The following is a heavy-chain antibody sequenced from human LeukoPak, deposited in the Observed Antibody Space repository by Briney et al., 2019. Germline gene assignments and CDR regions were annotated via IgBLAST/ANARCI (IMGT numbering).Heavy chain of an antibody. CDR1: GGSFSGYY. Sequence: SETLSLTCAVYGGSFSGYYWSWIRQPPGKGLGWIGEINHSGSTNYNPSLKSRVTISVDTSKNQFSLKLSSVTAADTAVYYCARGPNYDFWSGSDNWFDPWGQGTLVTVSS. D-gene: IGHD3-3*01. CDR3: ARGPNYDFWSGSDNWFDP. CDR2: INHSGST. J-gene: IGHJ5*02. V-gene: IGHV4-34*01.